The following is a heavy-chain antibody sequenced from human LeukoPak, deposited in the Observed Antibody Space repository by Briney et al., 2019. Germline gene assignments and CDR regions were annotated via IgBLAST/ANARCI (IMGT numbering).Heavy chain of an antibody. V-gene: IGHV4-4*07. J-gene: IGHJ3*02. CDR2: VHSSGST. CDR3: ARVGKRGFSYGVVRSDAFDI. D-gene: IGHD5-18*01. Sequence: SQTLSLTCGVSGGSISNYYWTWIRQFAGKGLEWIGRVHSSGSTTYNPSLTSRVTMSVETSKNQFSLWLSSTTAADTAVYYCARVGKRGFSYGVVRSDAFDIWGQRTMVTVSS. CDR1: GGSISNYY.